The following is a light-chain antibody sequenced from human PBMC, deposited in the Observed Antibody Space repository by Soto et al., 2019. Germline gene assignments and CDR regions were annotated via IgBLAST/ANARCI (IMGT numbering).Light chain of an antibody. V-gene: IGKV1-33*01. Sequence: DIQMTQSPSSLSASVGDRVTITCQASQNISNYLNWYQQKPGKAPKLLIYDASTLETGVPSRFRGSGYGTDFTLTISSLQPDDIATYYCQQYANFLMTFGQGTRLEIK. CDR3: QQYANFLMT. CDR2: DAS. J-gene: IGKJ5*01. CDR1: QNISNY.